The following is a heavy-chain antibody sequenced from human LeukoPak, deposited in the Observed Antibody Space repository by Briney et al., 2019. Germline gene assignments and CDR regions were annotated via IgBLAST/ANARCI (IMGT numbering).Heavy chain of an antibody. CDR2: ISSSSSTI. CDR3: ARDLPAYYDFWSGYFPSLNYYYYGMDV. V-gene: IGHV3-48*01. Sequence: GGSLRLSCAASGFTFSSYSMNWVRQAPGKGLEWVSYISSSSSTIYYADSVKGRFTISRDSSKNTLYLQMNSLRAEDTAVYYCARDLPAYYDFWSGYFPSLNYYYYGMDVWGQGTTVTVSS. J-gene: IGHJ6*02. CDR1: GFTFSSYS. D-gene: IGHD3-3*01.